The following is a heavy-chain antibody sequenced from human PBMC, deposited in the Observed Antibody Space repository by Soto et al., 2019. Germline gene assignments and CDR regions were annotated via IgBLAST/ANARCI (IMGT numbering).Heavy chain of an antibody. V-gene: IGHV3-23*01. CDR2: ISDSGSKT. J-gene: IGHJ4*02. CDR3: VKNKGPTDSDLQYFFDS. CDR1: GFAFSTYA. D-gene: IGHD4-17*01. Sequence: EVQLLESGGGLAQPGESLGLSCAASGFAFSTYAMNWVRQIPGKGLEWVASISDSGSKTYYADSVKGRVTIYRDNSMNTVSLQMNNLRAEDTAVYYCVKNKGPTDSDLQYFFDSWGQGRLVTVSS.